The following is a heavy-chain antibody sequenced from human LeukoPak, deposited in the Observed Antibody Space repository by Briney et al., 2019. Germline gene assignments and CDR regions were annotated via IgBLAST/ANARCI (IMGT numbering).Heavy chain of an antibody. Sequence: PGGSLRLSCAASGFTFSSYAMSWVRQAPGKGLEWVSAISGSGGSTYYADSVKGRFTISRDNSKNTLYLQMNSLRAEDTAVYYCVRGHYYDSSGYYFFDYWGQGTLVTVSS. CDR2: ISGSGGST. V-gene: IGHV3-23*01. CDR3: VRGHYYDSSGYYFFDY. J-gene: IGHJ4*02. D-gene: IGHD3-22*01. CDR1: GFTFSSYA.